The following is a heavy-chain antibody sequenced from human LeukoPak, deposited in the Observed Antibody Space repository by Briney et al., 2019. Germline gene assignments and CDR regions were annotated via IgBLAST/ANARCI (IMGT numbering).Heavy chain of an antibody. CDR1: GASISSPSYY. V-gene: IGHV4-61*02. D-gene: IGHD3-16*01. CDR3: ASLGAFDI. CDR2: FYTGST. Sequence: PSETLSLTCTVSGASISSPSYYWNWIRQPAGKGLEWIGRFYTGSTTYNPSLKSRVTISVDTSKNQFSLKLSSVTAADTAVYHCASLGAFDIWGQGTMVTVSS. J-gene: IGHJ3*02.